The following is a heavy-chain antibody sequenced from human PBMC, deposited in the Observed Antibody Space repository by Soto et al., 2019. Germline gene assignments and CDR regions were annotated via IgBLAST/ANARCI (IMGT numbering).Heavy chain of an antibody. J-gene: IGHJ4*02. CDR3: ARLGSSRLIFDY. CDR1: GYSFTSYC. V-gene: IGHV5-51*01. D-gene: IGHD6-13*01. CDR2: IYPGDSDT. Sequence: PGESLKISCKGSGYSFTSYCIGGVRLMTGKGLEWRGIIYPGDSDTRYSPSFQDQVTISADKSISTAYLQWSSLKASYTAMYYCARLGSSRLIFDYWGQGTLVTVSS.